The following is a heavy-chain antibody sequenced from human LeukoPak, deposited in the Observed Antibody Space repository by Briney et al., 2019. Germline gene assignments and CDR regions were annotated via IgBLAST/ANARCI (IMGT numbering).Heavy chain of an antibody. V-gene: IGHV4-31*03. CDR2: IYYTGST. D-gene: IGHD3/OR15-3a*01. Sequence: PSQTLSLTCTVSGGSISSGGYYWNWIRQHPGKGLEWIGYIYYTGSTDYNPSLKSRSTISVDTSKNQFSLKLSSVTAADTAVYYCARVWAGYNRNFFDCWGQGALVTVSS. CDR3: ARVWAGYNRNFFDC. CDR1: GGSISSGGYY. J-gene: IGHJ4*02.